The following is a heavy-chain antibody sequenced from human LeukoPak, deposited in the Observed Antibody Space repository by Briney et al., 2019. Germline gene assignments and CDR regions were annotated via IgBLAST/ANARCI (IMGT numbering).Heavy chain of an antibody. CDR3: ARAQYYYDSSGYPNDAFDI. CDR1: GYTFTSHG. CDR2: ISAYNGDT. J-gene: IGHJ3*02. V-gene: IGHV1-18*01. Sequence: GASVKVSCKASGYTFTSHGISWVRQAPGQGLEWMGWISAYNGDTNYAQKLQGRVTMTTDTSTSTAYMELRSLRSDDTAVYYCARAQYYYDSSGYPNDAFDIWGQGTMVTVSS. D-gene: IGHD3-22*01.